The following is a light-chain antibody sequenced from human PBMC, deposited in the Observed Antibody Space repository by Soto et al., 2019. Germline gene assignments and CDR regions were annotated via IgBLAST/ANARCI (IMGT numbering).Light chain of an antibody. J-gene: IGLJ3*02. V-gene: IGLV7-46*01. CDR2: DTS. CDR3: LLSYSGAWV. CDR1: TGAVTSGHY. Sequence: QAVVTQEASLTVSPGGTVTLTCGSSTGAVTSGHYPYWFQQEPGQAPITLIYDTSNKHSWTPARFSGSLLGGKAALTLSGAQPEDEAEYYCLLSYSGAWVFGGGTKVTVL.